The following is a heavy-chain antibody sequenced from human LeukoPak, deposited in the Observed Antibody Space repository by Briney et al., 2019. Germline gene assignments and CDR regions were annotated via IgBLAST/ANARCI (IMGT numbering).Heavy chain of an antibody. V-gene: IGHV1-46*01. CDR3: ARSPGYSSGWELYFDY. CDR2: INSSGGST. D-gene: IGHD6-19*01. Sequence: GASVKVSCKASGYTFTSYYMHWVRQAPGQGLEWMGIINSSGGSTSYAQKFQGRVTMTRDTSTSTVYMELSSLRSEDTAVYYCARSPGYSSGWELYFDYWGQGTLVTVSS. J-gene: IGHJ4*02. CDR1: GYTFTSYY.